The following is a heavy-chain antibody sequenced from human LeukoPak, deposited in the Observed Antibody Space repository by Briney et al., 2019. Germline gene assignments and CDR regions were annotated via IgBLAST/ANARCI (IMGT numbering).Heavy chain of an antibody. J-gene: IGHJ4*02. CDR2: ISSSSSYI. Sequence: GGSLRLSCAASGFTFTSYTMNWVRQAPGKGLEWVSSISSSSSYIYYADSVKGRFTISRDNAKNSLYLQMNSPRAEDTAVYYCARAFRSYGDFDYWGQGTLVTVSS. CDR3: ARAFRSYGDFDY. CDR1: GFTFTSYT. V-gene: IGHV3-21*01. D-gene: IGHD1-26*01.